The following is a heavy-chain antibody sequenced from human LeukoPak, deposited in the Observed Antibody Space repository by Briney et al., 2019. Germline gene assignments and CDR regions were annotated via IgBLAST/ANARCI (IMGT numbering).Heavy chain of an antibody. CDR1: GFTFSSYA. CDR2: ISSNGGST. D-gene: IGHD5-18*01. CDR3: VKGVGYSYGHFDY. Sequence: GGSLRLSCSASGFTFSSYAMHWVRQAPGKGLEYVSAISSNGGSTYYADSVKGRFTISRDNSKNTLYLQMSSLRAEDTAVYYCVKGVGYSYGHFDYWGQGTLVTVSS. V-gene: IGHV3-64D*06. J-gene: IGHJ4*02.